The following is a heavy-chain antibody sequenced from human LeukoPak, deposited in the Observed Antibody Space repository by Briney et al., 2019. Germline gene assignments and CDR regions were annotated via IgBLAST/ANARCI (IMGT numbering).Heavy chain of an antibody. Sequence: HPGGSLRLSCSVSGFTFNNYAMNWVRQAPGKGLEWVSGISGSGSTTYYADSVKGRFTISRDNSKNTLYLQMNNLRGEDTAVYFCAKDSRPTIAVAGFDYWGQGTLVTVSS. CDR1: GFTFNNYA. J-gene: IGHJ4*02. D-gene: IGHD6-19*01. CDR2: ISGSGSTT. V-gene: IGHV3-23*01. CDR3: AKDSRPTIAVAGFDY.